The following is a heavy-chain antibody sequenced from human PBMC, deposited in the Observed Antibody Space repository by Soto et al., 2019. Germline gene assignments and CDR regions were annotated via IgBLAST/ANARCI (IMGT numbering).Heavy chain of an antibody. D-gene: IGHD6-19*01. V-gene: IGHV4-4*07. CDR2: IFSNGQT. Sequence: HVQLREAGPGLVKPSETLSLSCSVSGASLLSSYWSWVRQPAGKGLEWIGHIFSNGQTSYNPSVKIRLTMSIDQSKDLFSLNLSSVTAADTAVYYCVKGWDVKYFDEWGQGTLVTVSS. J-gene: IGHJ4*02. CDR1: GASLLSSY. CDR3: VKGWDVKYFDE.